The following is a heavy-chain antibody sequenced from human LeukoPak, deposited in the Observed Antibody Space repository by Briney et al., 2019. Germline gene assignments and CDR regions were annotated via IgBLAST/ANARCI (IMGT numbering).Heavy chain of an antibody. CDR3: GRAFPPLRTSSAGDL. D-gene: IGHD3-16*01. V-gene: IGHV3-21*01. CDR1: GFSFSDYD. Sequence: GGSLRLSCSASGFSFSDYDMNWVRQAPGKGLEWVSAISGRSSHVYYGESVKGRFTISRDNAKNSLYLQLDSLGVEDTAVYYCGRAFPPLRTSSAGDLWGQGTLVSVSS. J-gene: IGHJ1*01. CDR2: ISGRSSHV.